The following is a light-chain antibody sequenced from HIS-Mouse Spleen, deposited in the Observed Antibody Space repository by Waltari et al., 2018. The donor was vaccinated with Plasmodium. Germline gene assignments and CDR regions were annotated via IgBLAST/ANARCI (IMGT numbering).Light chain of an antibody. J-gene: IGKJ2*01. CDR1: QSVLYSSNNKNY. CDR2: WAS. CDR3: QQYYSTPYT. V-gene: IGKV4-1*01. Sequence: DIVMTQSPDSLAVSLGERATINCKSSQSVLYSSNNKNYLAWYQQKPGQPPKRLIYWASTRESGVPDRFIGSGSGTDFTLTISSLQAEDVAVYYCQQYYSTPYTFGQGTKLEIK.